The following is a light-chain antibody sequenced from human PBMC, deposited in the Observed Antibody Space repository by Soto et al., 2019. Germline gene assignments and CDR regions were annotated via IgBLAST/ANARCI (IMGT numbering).Light chain of an antibody. CDR2: EVS. J-gene: IGLJ1*01. V-gene: IGLV2-8*01. CDR3: SSYAGGNNV. CDR1: SSDVGGYNY. Sequence: QSVLTQPPSASGSPGQSVTISCTGTSSDVGGYNYVSWYQQHPGKVPKLMIYEVSKRPSGVPDRFSGSKSGNTASLTVSGFQAEDEADYYCSSYAGGNNVFGTGTKVTVL.